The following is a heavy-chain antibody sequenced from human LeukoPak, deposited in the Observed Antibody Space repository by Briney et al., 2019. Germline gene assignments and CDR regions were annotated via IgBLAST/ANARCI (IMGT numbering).Heavy chain of an antibody. CDR3: ARDWFGETV. D-gene: IGHD3-10*01. V-gene: IGHV3-48*01. Sequence: GGSLRLSCAASGFTFSTYSMNWVRQAPGKGLEWISFIRHDSTDLYYADSVKGRFTVSRDNAQNSLYLQMHSLTAADTAVYYCARDWFGETVWGRGTLVTVSS. CDR1: GFTFSTYS. CDR2: IRHDSTDL. J-gene: IGHJ4*02.